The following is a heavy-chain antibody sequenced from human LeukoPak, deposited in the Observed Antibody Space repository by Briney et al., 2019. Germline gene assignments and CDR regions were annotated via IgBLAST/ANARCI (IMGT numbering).Heavy chain of an antibody. V-gene: IGHV1-46*01. CDR3: ARGIISSGPHWYFDL. J-gene: IGHJ2*01. D-gene: IGHD6-19*01. Sequence: GASVKVSCKASGYTFTSYYMHWVRQAPGQGLEWMGIINPSGGSTSYAQKFQGRVTVTRDTSTSTVYMELSSLRSEDTAVYYCARGIISSGPHWYFDLWGRGTLVTVSS. CDR1: GYTFTSYY. CDR2: INPSGGST.